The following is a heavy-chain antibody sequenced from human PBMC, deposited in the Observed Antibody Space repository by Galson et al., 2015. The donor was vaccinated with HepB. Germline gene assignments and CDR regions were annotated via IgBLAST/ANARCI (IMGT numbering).Heavy chain of an antibody. CDR3: ARPAARGIFFHF. J-gene: IGHJ4*02. CDR2: IIPSFGTT. CDR1: GGSFSSFG. D-gene: IGHD3-10*01. V-gene: IGHV1-69*06. Sequence: SVKVSCKASGGSFSSFGTSWVRQAPGQGPEWMGEIIPSFGTTNYAPKFQGRVTIGADISTSTVYMEMSSLTSDDTAMYYCARPAARGIFFHFWGQGTVVTVSS.